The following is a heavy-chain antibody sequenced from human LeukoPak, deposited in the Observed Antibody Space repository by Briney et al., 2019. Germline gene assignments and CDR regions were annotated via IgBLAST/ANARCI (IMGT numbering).Heavy chain of an antibody. CDR1: GFTFDDYG. V-gene: IGHV3-20*01. J-gene: IGHJ6*02. Sequence: GGSLRLSCAASGFTFDDYGMSWVRQAPGKGLEWVSGINWNGGSTGYADSVKGRFTISRDNAKNSLYLQMNSLRAEDTALYHCARGQLFWSGYGFYGMDVWGQGTTVTVSS. CDR2: INWNGGST. CDR3: ARGQLFWSGYGFYGMDV. D-gene: IGHD3-3*02.